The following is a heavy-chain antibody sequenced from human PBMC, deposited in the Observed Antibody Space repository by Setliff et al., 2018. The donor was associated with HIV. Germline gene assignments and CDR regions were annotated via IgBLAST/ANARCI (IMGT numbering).Heavy chain of an antibody. CDR1: GGTIASGGHY. D-gene: IGHD6-19*01. CDR3: ARVPPGSSIGWYVGY. Sequence: ASETLSLTCTVSGGTIASGGHYWSWIRQHPGKGLEWIGYIFYSGDTSYNPSLKSRLTLSLDMSKNQFSLKLNSVTAADTAVYYCARVPPGSSIGWYVGYWGQGTLVTVSS. CDR2: IFYSGDT. J-gene: IGHJ4*02. V-gene: IGHV4-31*03.